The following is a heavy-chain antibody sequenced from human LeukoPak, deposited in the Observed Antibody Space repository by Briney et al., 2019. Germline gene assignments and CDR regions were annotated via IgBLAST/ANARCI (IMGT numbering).Heavy chain of an antibody. D-gene: IGHD2-21*02. Sequence: GGPLRLSCAASGFTFSDHYMDWVRQAPGKGLEWVGRIRNKVNSYTTCYAASGRGRFSISRDDSKNSFFLQMNSLKTEDSAVYYCSRGPPCNGGDCRLMYYDMDVWGQGTTVTVSS. V-gene: IGHV3-72*01. CDR2: IRNKVNSYTT. CDR1: GFTFSDHY. CDR3: SRGPPCNGGDCRLMYYDMDV. J-gene: IGHJ6*02.